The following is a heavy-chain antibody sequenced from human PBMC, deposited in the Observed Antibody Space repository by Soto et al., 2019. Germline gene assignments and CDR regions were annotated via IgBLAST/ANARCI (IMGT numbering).Heavy chain of an antibody. CDR3: TTQYYYDSSGSLLN. V-gene: IGHV3-15*01. CDR1: GFTFSNAW. CDR2: IKSKADGGAT. D-gene: IGHD3-22*01. J-gene: IGHJ4*02. Sequence: EVQVVESGGGLVKPGGSLRLSCAASGFTFSNAWMTWVRQAPGKGLEWVGRIKSKADGGATDYAAPVKDRFTISGDDSKNTLYLQMNRLKTEDTAVYYCTTQYYYDSSGSLLNWGQGTLVTVSS.